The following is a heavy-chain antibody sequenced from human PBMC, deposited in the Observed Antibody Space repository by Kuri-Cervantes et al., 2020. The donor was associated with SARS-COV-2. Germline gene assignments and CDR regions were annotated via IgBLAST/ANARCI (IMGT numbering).Heavy chain of an antibody. CDR3: ARDRIGLAYCGGDCSWEYFDY. CDR2: INPNSGGT. V-gene: IGHV1-2*02. J-gene: IGHJ4*02. Sequence: ASVNVSCMASGYTFPGYYMHWVRRAPGQGLGWMGWINPNSGGTNYAQKFQGRVTITADKSTSTAHMELSGLRSEDTAVYYFARDRIGLAYCGGDCSWEYFDYWGQGTLVTVSS. CDR1: GYTFPGYY. D-gene: IGHD2-21*01.